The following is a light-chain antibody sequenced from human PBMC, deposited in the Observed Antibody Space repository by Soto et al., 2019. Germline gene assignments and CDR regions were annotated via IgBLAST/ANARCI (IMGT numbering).Light chain of an antibody. CDR3: SSYTISNTLPFV. CDR1: SSDVGSYNL. Sequence: QSALTQPASVSGSPGQSITISCTGTSSDVGSYNLVSWYQQHPGKAPKLMIYEGTKRPSGLSNRFSGSKSGNTASLTISGLQAEDEADYYCSSYTISNTLPFVFGTGTKVTVL. CDR2: EGT. V-gene: IGLV2-14*02. J-gene: IGLJ1*01.